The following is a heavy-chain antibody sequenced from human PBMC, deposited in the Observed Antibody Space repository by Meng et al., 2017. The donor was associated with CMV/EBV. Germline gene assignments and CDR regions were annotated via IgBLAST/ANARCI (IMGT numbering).Heavy chain of an antibody. CDR1: GYTFTSYD. J-gene: IGHJ4*02. D-gene: IGHD3-10*01. CDR2: MNPNSGNT. V-gene: IGHV1-8*01. CDR3: ARERSESGGVIIDY. Sequence: ASVKVSCKASGYTFTSYDINWVRQATGLGLEWMGWMNPNSGNTGYAQKFQGRVTMTRNTSISTAYMELSSLRSEDTAVYYCARERSESGGVIIDYWGQGTLVTVSS.